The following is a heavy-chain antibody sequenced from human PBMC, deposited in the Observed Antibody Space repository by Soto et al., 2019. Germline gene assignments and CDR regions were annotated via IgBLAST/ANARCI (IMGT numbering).Heavy chain of an antibody. CDR1: GYTFTIYD. V-gene: IGHV1-8*01. D-gene: IGHD6-6*01. CDR3: ARGDSSSSTYYYYYGMDV. J-gene: IGHJ6*02. Sequence: GASVKVSCKASGYTFTIYDINCVLQSTVQWLEWMGWMNPNSGNTGYAQKFQGRVTMTRNTSISTAYMELSSLRSEDTAVYYCARGDSSSSTYYYYYGMDVWGQGTTVTVSS. CDR2: MNPNSGNT.